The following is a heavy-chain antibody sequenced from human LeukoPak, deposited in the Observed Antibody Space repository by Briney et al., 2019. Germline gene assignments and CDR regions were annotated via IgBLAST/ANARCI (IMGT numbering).Heavy chain of an antibody. D-gene: IGHD4-17*01. J-gene: IGHJ4*02. V-gene: IGHV3-30*04. Sequence: GGSLRLSCAASGFTFRNYAMHWVRQAPGKGLEWVAVISYDGSNKYYADSVKGRFTFSRDSSKNTLYLQMNSLRTEDTAVYYCAKVNGDYIVDPSDYWGQGTLVTVSS. CDR1: GFTFRNYA. CDR3: AKVNGDYIVDPSDY. CDR2: ISYDGSNK.